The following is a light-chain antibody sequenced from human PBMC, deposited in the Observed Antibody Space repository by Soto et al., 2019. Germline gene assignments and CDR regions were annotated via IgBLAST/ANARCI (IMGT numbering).Light chain of an antibody. CDR3: QQRSNWPPIT. J-gene: IGKJ5*01. CDR1: QSVRDN. CDR2: DAS. Sequence: EILLTQSPGALAVSPGEVTTLSCRASQSVRDNLAWYQQKPGQAPRLLIYDASNRATGIPARFSGSGSGTDFTLTISSLEPEDFAVYYCQQRSNWPPITFGQGTRLEIK. V-gene: IGKV3-11*01.